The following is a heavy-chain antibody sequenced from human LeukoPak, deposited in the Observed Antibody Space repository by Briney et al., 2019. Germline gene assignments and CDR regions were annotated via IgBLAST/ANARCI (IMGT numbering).Heavy chain of an antibody. D-gene: IGHD4-17*01. J-gene: IGHJ3*02. CDR1: GFTFTTYA. CDR2: ISGSGGST. Sequence: GGSLRLSCAASGFTFTTYAMSWVRQAPGKGLEWVSTISGSGGSTYYADSVKGRFTISRDNSKNTLYLQMNSLRAEDTAVYYCARTAVTPGSSDAFDIWGQGTMVTVSS. CDR3: ARTAVTPGSSDAFDI. V-gene: IGHV3-23*01.